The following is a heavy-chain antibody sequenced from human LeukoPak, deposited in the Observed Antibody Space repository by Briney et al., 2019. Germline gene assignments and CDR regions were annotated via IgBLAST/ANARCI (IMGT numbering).Heavy chain of an antibody. V-gene: IGHV4-61*05. D-gene: IGHD4-23*01. J-gene: IGHJ4*02. CDR1: GGSISSSSYY. Sequence: SETLSLTCTVSGGSISSSSYYWGWIRQPPGKGLEWIGYIYYSGISGSTNYNPSLKSRVTISVDTSTDQISLKLSSVTAADTAMYYCARRADYGGNEATFDSWGQGTLVTVSS. CDR2: IYYSGISGST. CDR3: ARRADYGGNEATFDS.